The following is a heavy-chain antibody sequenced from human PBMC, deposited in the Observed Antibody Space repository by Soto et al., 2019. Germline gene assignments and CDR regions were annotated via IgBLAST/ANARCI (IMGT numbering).Heavy chain of an antibody. J-gene: IGHJ6*02. V-gene: IGHV3-74*01. CDR3: ARGLRFGIAVARHYYYYGMDV. CDR2: INSDASHT. CDR1: GFTFSTYW. Sequence: GGSLRLSCAASGFTFSTYWMHWIRQVPGKGLEWVSRINSDASHTYYADSVKGRFTISRDNAKNTLHLEMNSLRAEDTAVYYCARGLRFGIAVARHYYYYGMDVWGQGTTVTVSS. D-gene: IGHD6-19*01.